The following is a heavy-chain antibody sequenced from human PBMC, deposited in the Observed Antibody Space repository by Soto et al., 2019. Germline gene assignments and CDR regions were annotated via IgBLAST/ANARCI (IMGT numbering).Heavy chain of an antibody. CDR2: ISAYNGNT. CDR1: GYTFTSYG. V-gene: IGHV1-18*01. CDR3: ARDRYYDFWSGYYTGRQYYYYYGMDV. Sequence: ASVKVSCKASGYTFTSYGISWVRQAPGQGLEWMGWISAYNGNTNYAQKLQGRVTMTTDTSTSTAYMELRSLRSDDTAVYYCARDRYYDFWSGYYTGRQYYYYYGMDVWGQGTTVTGLL. D-gene: IGHD3-3*01. J-gene: IGHJ6*02.